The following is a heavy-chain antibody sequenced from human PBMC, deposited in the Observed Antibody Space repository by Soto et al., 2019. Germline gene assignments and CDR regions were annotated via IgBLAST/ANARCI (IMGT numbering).Heavy chain of an antibody. D-gene: IGHD2-21*02. CDR1: GGSISSGDYY. J-gene: IGHJ4*02. V-gene: IGHV4-30-4*01. CDR2: IYYSGST. CDR3: AQQYCGGDCYSNFDY. Sequence: ASETLSLTCTVSGGSISSGDYYWSWIRQPPGKGLEWIGYIYYSGSTYYNPSLKSRVTISVDTSKNQFSLKLSSVTAADTAVYYCAQQYCGGDCYSNFDYWGQGTLVTVSS.